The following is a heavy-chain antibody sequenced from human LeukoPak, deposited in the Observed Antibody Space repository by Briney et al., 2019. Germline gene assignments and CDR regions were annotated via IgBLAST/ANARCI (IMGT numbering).Heavy chain of an antibody. Sequence: ASVKVSCKASGYTFTSYGISWVRQAPGQGLEWMGWISAYVGIANYAQKLQGGVTMTTDTSTNTAYMELGSLRSDDTAVYYCARYRLTDSPINWFDPWGQGTLDTVSS. CDR3: ARYRLTDSPINWFDP. V-gene: IGHV1-18*01. J-gene: IGHJ5*02. D-gene: IGHD1-14*01. CDR2: ISAYVGIA. CDR1: GYTFTSYG.